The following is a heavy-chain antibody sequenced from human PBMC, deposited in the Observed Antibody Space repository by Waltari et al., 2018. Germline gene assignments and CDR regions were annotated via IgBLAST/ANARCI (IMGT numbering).Heavy chain of an antibody. CDR3: ARDRYYDILTGYYFDY. Sequence: QVQLVESGGGVVQPGRSLRLSCAASGFTFSSYAMHWVRQAPGKGLEWVAVISYDGSNKYYADSVKGRFTISRDNSKNTLYLQMNSLRAEDTAVYYCARDRYYDILTGYYFDYWGQGTLVTVSS. D-gene: IGHD3-9*01. CDR2: ISYDGSNK. CDR1: GFTFSSYA. J-gene: IGHJ4*02. V-gene: IGHV3-30-3*01.